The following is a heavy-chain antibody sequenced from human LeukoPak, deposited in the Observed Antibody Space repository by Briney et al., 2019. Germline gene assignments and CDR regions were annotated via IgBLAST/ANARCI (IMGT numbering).Heavy chain of an antibody. CDR2: IYYSGTT. D-gene: IGHD1-1*01. J-gene: IGHJ3*02. V-gene: IGHV4-39*07. CDR3: ARDRNGDGFDI. CDR1: GGSISSSSDY. Sequence: PSETLSLTCTVSGGSISSSSDYCGWIRQPPGKGLEWIASIYYSGTTFYNPSLKSRVTISIDTSKNQFSLKLTSVTAADTAVYYCARDRNGDGFDIWGQGTMVTVSS.